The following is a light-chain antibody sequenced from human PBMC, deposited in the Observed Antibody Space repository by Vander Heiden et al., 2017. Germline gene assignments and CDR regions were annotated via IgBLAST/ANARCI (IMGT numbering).Light chain of an antibody. Sequence: EIAFTQSPATLSLSPGERATLSCRASQSVSSYLAWYQQNPGQAPRLLINYASNRATGIPARFSGSGSGTDFTLTISSLEPEDFAVYYCQQRSNWPPWTFGQGTKVEIK. CDR3: QQRSNWPPWT. J-gene: IGKJ1*01. CDR2: YAS. V-gene: IGKV3-11*01. CDR1: QSVSSY.